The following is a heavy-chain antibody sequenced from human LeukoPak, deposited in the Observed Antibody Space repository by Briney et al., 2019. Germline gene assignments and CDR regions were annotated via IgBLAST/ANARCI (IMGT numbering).Heavy chain of an antibody. CDR3: AALKGGTFDY. J-gene: IGHJ4*02. Sequence: SVKVSCKASGITFATSAVQWVRQARGQRLEWIGWIVVGSGNTNYAQKFQERVTITRDMSTSTAYMELSSLRSEDTAVYYCAALKGGTFDYWGQGTLVTVSS. D-gene: IGHD3/OR15-3a*01. V-gene: IGHV1-58*01. CDR2: IVVGSGNT. CDR1: GITFATSA.